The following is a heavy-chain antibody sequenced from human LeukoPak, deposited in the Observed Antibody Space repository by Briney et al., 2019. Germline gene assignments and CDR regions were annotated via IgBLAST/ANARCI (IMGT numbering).Heavy chain of an antibody. CDR3: ARVYYDRSGDYSFDN. CDR1: VYTFTSYG. D-gene: IGHD3-22*01. Sequence: ASVKDSCKASVYTFTSYGLSWVRPAPGQGLEWMGWICAYNGNTNYAQKLQGRVTMTTDTSTSTAYMDLRSRRADDTAVYYCARVYYDRSGDYSFDNWGEGTLVTVSS. CDR2: ICAYNGNT. V-gene: IGHV1-18*01. J-gene: IGHJ4*02.